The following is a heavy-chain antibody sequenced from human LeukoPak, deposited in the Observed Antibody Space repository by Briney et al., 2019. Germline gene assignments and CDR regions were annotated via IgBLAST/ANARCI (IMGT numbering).Heavy chain of an antibody. CDR1: GFTFSSYA. CDR3: AKDYAGGTAAPGTPELIDC. V-gene: IGHV3-23*01. D-gene: IGHD1-26*01. Sequence: PGGSLRLSCTASGFTFSSYALSWVRQAPGKGLEWVSAISGSGGSTFYADSVKGRISISRDKSKNTVYLQMKSLRAEDTAVYYCAKDYAGGTAAPGTPELIDCWGQGTLVTVSS. J-gene: IGHJ4*02. CDR2: ISGSGGST.